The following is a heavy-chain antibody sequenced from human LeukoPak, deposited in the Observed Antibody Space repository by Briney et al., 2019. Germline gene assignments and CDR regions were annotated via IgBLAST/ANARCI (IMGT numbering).Heavy chain of an antibody. J-gene: IGHJ4*02. Sequence: GSLRLSCAASGFTFSTYAMYWVRQAPGKGLEWVSGIFGSGGSTHYADSVKGRFTISRDNSKNTVYLQMNSLRAEDTAVYYCAKTTTGYSSGRYPGWPVDYWGQGTLVTVSS. D-gene: IGHD6-19*01. CDR2: IFGSGGST. V-gene: IGHV3-23*01. CDR1: GFTFSTYA. CDR3: AKTTTGYSSGRYPGWPVDY.